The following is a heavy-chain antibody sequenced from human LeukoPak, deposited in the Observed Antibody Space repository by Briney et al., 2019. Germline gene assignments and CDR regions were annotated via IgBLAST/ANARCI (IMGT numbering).Heavy chain of an antibody. J-gene: IGHJ3*02. Sequence: GGSLRLSCAASGFTFSSYAVNWVRQAPGKGLEWVSYIGSAGSTIYYADSVKGRFTISRDNAKNSLYLQMNSLRAEDTAVYYCVRANDAFDIWGQGTMVIVSS. CDR3: VRANDAFDI. V-gene: IGHV3-48*03. CDR1: GFTFSSYA. CDR2: IGSAGSTI.